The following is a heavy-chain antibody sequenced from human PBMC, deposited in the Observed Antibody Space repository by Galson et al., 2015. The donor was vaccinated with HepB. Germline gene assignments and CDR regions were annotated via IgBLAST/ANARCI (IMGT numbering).Heavy chain of an antibody. V-gene: IGHV3-30-3*01. CDR3: AREGPMRDSSGCFDI. CDR1: GFTFSSYA. J-gene: IGHJ3*02. CDR2: ISYDGSNK. D-gene: IGHD3-22*01. Sequence: SLRLSCAASGFTFSSYAMHWVRQAPGKGLEWVAVISYDGSNKNYADSVRGRFTISRVNSKNTLYLQVNSLRADDTAVYYCAREGPMRDSSGCFDIWGQGTMVTVSS.